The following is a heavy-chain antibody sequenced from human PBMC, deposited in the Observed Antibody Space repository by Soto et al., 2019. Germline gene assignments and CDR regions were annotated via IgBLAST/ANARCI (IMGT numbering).Heavy chain of an antibody. J-gene: IGHJ6*02. CDR3: ANELHWYGMDV. Sequence: EVQLLESGGGLVQPGESLRLSCAASGFTFGNYFMNWVRQAPGKGLEWVSDISSNGGRTHYADSVRGRFTISRDNSRNTLYLQMSSLRAEDTALYYCANELHWYGMDVWGQWTTVTVSS. V-gene: IGHV3-23*01. D-gene: IGHD1-1*01. CDR2: ISSNGGRT. CDR1: GFTFGNYF.